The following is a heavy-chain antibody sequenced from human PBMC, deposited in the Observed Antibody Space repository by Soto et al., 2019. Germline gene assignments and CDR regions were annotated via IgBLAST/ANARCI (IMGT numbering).Heavy chain of an antibody. J-gene: IGHJ5*02. V-gene: IGHV1-69*06. CDR1: GGPFSSYA. CDR3: ARVFTGRGFDP. CDR2: ITPMFGAP. Sequence: QVQLVQSGAEVKKPGSSVKVSCTASGGPFSSYAINWVRQAPGQGLEWMGVITPMFGAPHYAQNFKGRITMTADKSTNTADMELSSRTSGNTAVYCWARVFTGRGFDPWGQGTLVTVSS. D-gene: IGHD3-10*01.